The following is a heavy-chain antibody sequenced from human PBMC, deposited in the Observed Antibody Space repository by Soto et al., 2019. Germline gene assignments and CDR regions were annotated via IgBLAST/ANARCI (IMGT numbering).Heavy chain of an antibody. Sequence: SETLSLTCTVSGGSVSSGSYYWSWIRQPPGKGLEWIGYIYYSGSTNYNPSLKSRVTISVDTSKNQFSLKLSSVTAADTAVYYCASRVGYCSGGSCYSAPYNWFDPWGQGTLVTVSS. V-gene: IGHV4-61*01. CDR3: ASRVGYCSGGSCYSAPYNWFDP. CDR2: IYYSGST. J-gene: IGHJ5*02. D-gene: IGHD2-15*01. CDR1: GGSVSSGSYY.